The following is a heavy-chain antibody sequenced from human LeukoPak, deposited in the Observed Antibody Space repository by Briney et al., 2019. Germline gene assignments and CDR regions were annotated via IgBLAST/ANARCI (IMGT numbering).Heavy chain of an antibody. J-gene: IGHJ3*02. V-gene: IGHV3-23*01. CDR1: GFTFSSYA. CDR3: ARGRASSGYYFTDAFDI. D-gene: IGHD3-22*01. CDR2: IRGSGGTT. Sequence: GGSLRLSCAASGFTFSSYAMYWVRQAPGKGLEWVSTIRGSGGTTYYADSVKGRFTISRDNSKNTLYLQMNSLRAEDTAVYYCARGRASSGYYFTDAFDIWGQGTMVTVSS.